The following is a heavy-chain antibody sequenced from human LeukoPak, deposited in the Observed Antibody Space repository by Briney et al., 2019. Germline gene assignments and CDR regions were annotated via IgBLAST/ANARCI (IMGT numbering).Heavy chain of an antibody. CDR3: ARHVGSGYYYGLFDY. CDR2: INHSGST. Sequence: SETLSLTCTVSGGSISGYYWSRIRQPPGKGLEWIGEINHSGSTNYNPSLKSRVTISVDTSKNQFSLKLSSVTAADTAVYYCARHVGSGYYYGLFDYWGQGTLVTVSS. CDR1: GGSISGYY. D-gene: IGHD3-22*01. V-gene: IGHV4-34*01. J-gene: IGHJ4*02.